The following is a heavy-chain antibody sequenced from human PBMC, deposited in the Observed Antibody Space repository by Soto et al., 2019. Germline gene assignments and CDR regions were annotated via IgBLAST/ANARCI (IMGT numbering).Heavy chain of an antibody. J-gene: IGHJ4*02. CDR2: ISSSGSFK. V-gene: IGHV3-21*01. CDR3: GGNAIFVRGVPDEY. D-gene: IGHD3-10*02. CDR1: GFIFSTNS. Sequence: GGSLRLSCAASGFIFSTNSMNWVRQVPGKGLQWLSSISSSGSFKSYGDSVKGRFTISRDNAKNSLFLQMDSLRVEDTAVYYCGGNAIFVRGVPDEYWGQGTPGTSPQ.